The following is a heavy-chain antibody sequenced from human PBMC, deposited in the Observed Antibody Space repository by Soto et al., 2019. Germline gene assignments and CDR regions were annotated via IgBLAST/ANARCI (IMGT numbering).Heavy chain of an antibody. CDR3: ARDHSSSWHDFDS. D-gene: IGHD6-13*01. V-gene: IGHV1-69*05. J-gene: IGHJ4*02. CDR1: GGTFSSYG. Sequence: QVQLVQSGAEVKKPGSSVKVSCKASGGTFSSYGIGWVQQAPGQGLEWMGGIMPIFGTPNYAQKFQDRVTMTTDTSASTAYMELWSLRSDDTAMYYCARDHSSSWHDFDSWGQGTLVTVSS. CDR2: IMPIFGTP.